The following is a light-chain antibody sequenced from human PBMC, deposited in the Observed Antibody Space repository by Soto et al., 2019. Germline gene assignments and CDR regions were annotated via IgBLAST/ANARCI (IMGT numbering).Light chain of an antibody. CDR1: QGIGSY. CDR2: VAS. CDR3: QGLNDYPIS. Sequence: DIQLTQSPSFLSASVGDRVTITCRASQGIGSYLAWYQQKPGKAPKFLIYVASPLRGEVPSRFSGGGSGTEFTLTISSLQPEDLATYYCQGLNDYPISFGQGTRLEIK. J-gene: IGKJ5*01. V-gene: IGKV1-9*01.